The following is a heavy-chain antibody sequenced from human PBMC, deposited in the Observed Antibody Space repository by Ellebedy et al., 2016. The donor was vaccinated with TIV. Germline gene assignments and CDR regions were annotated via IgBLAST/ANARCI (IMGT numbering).Heavy chain of an antibody. Sequence: MPSETLSLTCAVYGGSFSGYYWSWIRQPPGKGLEWIGEINHSGSTNYNPSLKSRVTISVDTSKNQFSLKLSSVTAADTAVYYCARGGSAVTIYYYYYYGMDVWGQGTTVTVSS. D-gene: IGHD4-17*01. V-gene: IGHV4-34*01. CDR3: ARGGSAVTIYYYYYYGMDV. CDR2: INHSGST. J-gene: IGHJ6*02. CDR1: GGSFSGYY.